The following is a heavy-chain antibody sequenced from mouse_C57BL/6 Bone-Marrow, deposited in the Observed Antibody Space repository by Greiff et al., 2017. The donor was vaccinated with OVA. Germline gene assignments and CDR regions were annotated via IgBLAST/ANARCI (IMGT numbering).Heavy chain of an antibody. CDR3: ARRTAQATLWFAY. CDR2: INPNNGGT. D-gene: IGHD3-2*02. Sequence: VQLKESGPELVKPGASVKIPCKASGYTFTDYNMDWVKQSHGKSLEWIGDINPNNGGTIYNQKFKGKATLTVDKSSSTAYMELRSLTSEDTAVYYCARRTAQATLWFAYWGQGTLVTVSA. V-gene: IGHV1-18*01. J-gene: IGHJ3*01. CDR1: GYTFTDYN.